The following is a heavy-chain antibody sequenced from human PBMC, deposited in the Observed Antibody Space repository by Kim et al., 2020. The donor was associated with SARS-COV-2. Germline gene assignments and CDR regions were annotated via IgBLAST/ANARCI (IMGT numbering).Heavy chain of an antibody. V-gene: IGHV3-23*01. CDR3: AKGPDSGEWEPLGSFDY. Sequence: GGSLRLSCAASGFTFSSYAMSWVRQAPGKGLEWVSAISGSGGSTYYADSVKGRFTISRDNSKNTLYLQMNSLRAEDTAVYYCAKGPDSGEWEPLGSFDYWGQGTLVTVSA. CDR2: ISGSGGST. J-gene: IGHJ4*02. CDR1: GFTFSSYA. D-gene: IGHD1-26*01.